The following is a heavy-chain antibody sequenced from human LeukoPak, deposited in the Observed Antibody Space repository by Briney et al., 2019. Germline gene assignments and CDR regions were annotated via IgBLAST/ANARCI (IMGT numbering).Heavy chain of an antibody. D-gene: IGHD5-18*01. CDR3: ARLARSYGYFDY. CDR1: GGSISSYY. V-gene: IGHV4-59*08. Sequence: PSETLSLTCTVSGGSISSYYWSWIRQPPGKGLEWIGYIYDSGSTNYNPSLKSRVTISVDTSKNQFSLKLSSVTAADTAVYYCARLARSYGYFDYWGQGTLVTVSS. J-gene: IGHJ4*02. CDR2: IYDSGST.